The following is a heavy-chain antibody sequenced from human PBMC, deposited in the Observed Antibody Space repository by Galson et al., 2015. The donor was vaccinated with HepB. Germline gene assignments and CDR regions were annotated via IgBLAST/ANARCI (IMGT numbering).Heavy chain of an antibody. J-gene: IGHJ3*01. CDR1: GFTFSNSD. V-gene: IGHV3-48*02. CDR2: ISRISKTI. Sequence: SLRLPCAASGFTFSNSDMNWVRQAPGKGLEWISYISRISKTIYYADSVKGRFTISRDNAKNSLYLQMNSLTDEDTAVYYCARNSPYGSGSYIVDAFDLWGQGTMVTVSS. CDR3: ARNSPYGSGSYIVDAFDL. D-gene: IGHD3-10*01.